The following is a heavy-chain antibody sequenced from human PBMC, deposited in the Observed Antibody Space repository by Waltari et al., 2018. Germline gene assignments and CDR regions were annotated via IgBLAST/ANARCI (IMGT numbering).Heavy chain of an antibody. J-gene: IGHJ4*02. CDR1: GFTFSNYW. CDR3: TRGEINYSRFDY. Sequence: EVQLVESGGDLVQPGGSLILSCAASGFTFSNYWMHWVRQAPGKGLAWVSRINVDGSSTVYANSVAGRFTISRDNAKNTVYLEMSGLRAEDTAVYYCTRGEINYSRFDYWGQGSLVTVSS. D-gene: IGHD4-4*01. CDR2: INVDGSST. V-gene: IGHV3-74*01.